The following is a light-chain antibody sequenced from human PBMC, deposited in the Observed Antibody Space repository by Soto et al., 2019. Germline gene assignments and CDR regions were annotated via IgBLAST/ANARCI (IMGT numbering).Light chain of an antibody. J-gene: IGKJ3*01. CDR2: GAS. Sequence: EIVMTQSPATLSVSPGERATLSCRASQSVNIYLAWYQQKPGQAPRLLIFGASSRATGIPARFSGSGSGTEFNLTISSLQSEDFATYYCQHTNNFPLTFGPGTKVDI. CDR1: QSVNIY. CDR3: QHTNNFPLT. V-gene: IGKV3D-15*01.